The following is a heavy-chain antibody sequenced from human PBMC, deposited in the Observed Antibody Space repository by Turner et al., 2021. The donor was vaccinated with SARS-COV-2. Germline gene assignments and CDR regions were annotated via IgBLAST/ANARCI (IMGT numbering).Heavy chain of an antibody. J-gene: IGHJ4*02. V-gene: IGHV3-23*01. Sequence: EVQLLESGGGLVQPGGSLRLSCAASGFTFSSYAMSWVRKAPGKGLEWVSAISGSGGSTYYADSVKGRFTISRDNANKSVSLQMDTLRPEDTALYYCARERVGTFDFWGQGTQVTVSS. CDR1: GFTFSSYA. CDR3: ARERVGTFDF. CDR2: ISGSGGST. D-gene: IGHD1-26*01.